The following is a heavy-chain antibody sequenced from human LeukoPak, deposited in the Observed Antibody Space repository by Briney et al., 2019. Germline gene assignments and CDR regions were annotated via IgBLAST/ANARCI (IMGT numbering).Heavy chain of an antibody. V-gene: IGHV1-69*05. D-gene: IGHD3-22*01. CDR2: IIPIFGTA. CDR3: ARAGYYDSSGYNDY. Sequence: SVKVSCKASGGTFISYAISWARQAPGQGLEWMGGIIPIFGTANYAQKFQGRVTITTDESTSTAYMELSSVRSEDTAVYYCARAGYYDSSGYNDYWGQGTRVNGPS. CDR1: GGTFISYA. J-gene: IGHJ4*02.